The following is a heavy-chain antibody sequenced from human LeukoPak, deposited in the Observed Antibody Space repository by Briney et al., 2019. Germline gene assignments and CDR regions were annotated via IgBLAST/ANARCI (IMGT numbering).Heavy chain of an antibody. J-gene: IGHJ4*02. Sequence: GRSVRLSCAACGFTFRSYAVVGVRQAPGKGLEGVADISYDGSNKYYGLSEKGRFTISRNNSKNTLYLQMNSLRAEDTAVYYCARVRGIWNYFDYWGQGTLVTVSS. CDR1: GFTFRSYA. CDR2: ISYDGSNK. CDR3: ARVRGIWNYFDY. V-gene: IGHV3-30*01. D-gene: IGHD3-16*01.